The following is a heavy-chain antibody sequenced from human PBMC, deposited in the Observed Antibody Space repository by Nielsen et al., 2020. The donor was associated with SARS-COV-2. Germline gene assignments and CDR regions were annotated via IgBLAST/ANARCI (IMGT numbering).Heavy chain of an antibody. D-gene: IGHD2-21*01. CDR1: GGSISSGGYY. CDR3: ARGRLETPTSYSYMDV. Sequence: SETLSLTCTVSGGSISSGGYYWSWIRQHPGKGLEWIGYIYYSGSTYYNPSLKSRVTISVDTSKSQFSLRLSSVTAADSAAYYCARGRLETPTSYSYMDVWGEGTMVTVSS. CDR2: IYYSGST. V-gene: IGHV4-31*03. J-gene: IGHJ6*03.